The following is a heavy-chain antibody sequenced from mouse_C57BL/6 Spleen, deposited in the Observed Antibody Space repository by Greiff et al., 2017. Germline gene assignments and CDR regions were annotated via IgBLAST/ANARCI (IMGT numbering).Heavy chain of an antibody. Sequence: QVQLQQPGTELVKPGASVKLSCKASGYTFTSYWMHWVKQRPGQGFEWIGNINPSNGGTNYNEKFKSKATLTVDKATSTAYMQLSSLTSEDAAVYDCAGVDYGGFAYWGQGTLVTVSA. J-gene: IGHJ3*01. CDR2: INPSNGGT. CDR1: GYTFTSYW. V-gene: IGHV1-53*01. D-gene: IGHD2-4*01. CDR3: AGVDYGGFAY.